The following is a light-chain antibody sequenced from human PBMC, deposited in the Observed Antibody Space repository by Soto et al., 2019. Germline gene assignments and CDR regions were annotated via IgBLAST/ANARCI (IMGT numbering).Light chain of an antibody. CDR3: CSYAGSSTWV. J-gene: IGLJ3*02. V-gene: IGLV2-23*01. Sequence: QSVLTQPASVSGSPGQSITISCTGTSSDVGSYILVSWYQQHPGKAPKLLIYEATKRPSGISNRFSGSKSGNTASLTISGLQADDEADYHCCSYAGSSTWVFGGGTQLTVL. CDR1: SSDVGSYIL. CDR2: EAT.